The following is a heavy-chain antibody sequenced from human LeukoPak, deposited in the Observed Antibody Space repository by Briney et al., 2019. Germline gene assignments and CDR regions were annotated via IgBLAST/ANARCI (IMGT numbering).Heavy chain of an antibody. V-gene: IGHV3-23*01. CDR1: GFTFSSYA. Sequence: GGSLRLSCAASGFTFSSYAMSWVRQAPGKGLEWVSAISGSGGSTYYADSVKGRFTISRDNSKSTLYLQMNSLRAEDTAVYYCAKRATRGYSGYGHFDYWGQGTLVTVSS. CDR2: ISGSGGST. D-gene: IGHD5-12*01. J-gene: IGHJ4*02. CDR3: AKRATRGYSGYGHFDY.